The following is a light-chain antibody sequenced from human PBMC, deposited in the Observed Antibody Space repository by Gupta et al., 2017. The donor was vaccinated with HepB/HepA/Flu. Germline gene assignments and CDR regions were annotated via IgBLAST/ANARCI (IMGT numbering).Light chain of an antibody. V-gene: IGKV1-5*03. J-gene: IGKJ1*01. CDR1: QSISSW. Sequence: DIQMTQSPSTLSPSVGDRVTTTCRASQSISSWLAWYQQKPGKAPNLLIYKASSLESGIPSRFSGSGSGTEFTLTISSLQPDDFATYYCQQYNSYPWTFGQGTKVEIK. CDR2: KAS. CDR3: QQYNSYPWT.